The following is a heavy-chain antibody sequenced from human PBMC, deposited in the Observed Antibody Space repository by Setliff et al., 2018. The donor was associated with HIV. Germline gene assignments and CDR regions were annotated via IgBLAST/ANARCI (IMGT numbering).Heavy chain of an antibody. CDR2: INHSGST. D-gene: IGHD1-26*01. Sequence: PSETLSLTCAVYGGSFSGYYWSWIRQPPGKGLEWIGEINHSGSTNYNPSLKSRVTTSVDTSKNQFSLKLSSVTAADTAVYYCARFGPWWELRRFDYWGQGTLVTVSS. CDR1: GGSFSGYY. CDR3: ARFGPWWELRRFDY. V-gene: IGHV4-34*01. J-gene: IGHJ4*02.